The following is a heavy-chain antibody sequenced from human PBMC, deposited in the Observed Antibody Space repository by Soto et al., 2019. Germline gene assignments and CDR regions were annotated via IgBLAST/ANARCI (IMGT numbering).Heavy chain of an antibody. CDR3: ARDVSMTAAGTKTDY. CDR2: IWYDGSNK. CDR1: GFTFRTYG. D-gene: IGHD6-13*01. J-gene: IGHJ4*02. Sequence: QVQLVASGGGVVQPGRSLRLSCAASGFTFRTYGMHWVRQAPGKGLEWVAIIWYDGSNKYYADSVKGRFTISRDNSKNPLYVPMTSLRAEDTAVYYSARDVSMTAAGTKTDYWGQGTLVTVSS. V-gene: IGHV3-33*01.